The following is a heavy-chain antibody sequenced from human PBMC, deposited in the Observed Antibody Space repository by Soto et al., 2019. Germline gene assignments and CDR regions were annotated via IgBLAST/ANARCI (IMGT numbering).Heavy chain of an antibody. CDR3: ARHGFGSLHGLVDV. CDR1: GDSITPYS. J-gene: IGHJ6*02. D-gene: IGHD3-10*01. CDR2: IQYNGYS. V-gene: IGHV4-59*08. Sequence: SDTLSLTCSVSGDSITPYSCSCFRQPPGKGLEWIGYIQYNGYSAYNLSLKRRVTMSMDTSKTQFSLMLESVTATDTAVYYCARHGFGSLHGLVDVWGQGTTVT.